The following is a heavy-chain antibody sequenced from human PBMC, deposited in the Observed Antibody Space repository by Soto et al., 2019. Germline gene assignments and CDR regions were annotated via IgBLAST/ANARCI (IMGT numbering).Heavy chain of an antibody. CDR2: NIPNLGTA. J-gene: IGHJ4*02. CDR1: GGTFINYT. V-gene: IGHV1-69*06. Sequence: QVQLVQSGAEVKKPGSSVSVSCKASGGTFINYTISWVRQAPAQGLEWMGGNIPNLGTAKYAQKFQGRVTITADSSTSTAYMELRSLRSEDTAVYYCARDPPRVFGELSDDYWGQGTLVTVSS. CDR3: ARDPPRVFGELSDDY. D-gene: IGHD3-16*02.